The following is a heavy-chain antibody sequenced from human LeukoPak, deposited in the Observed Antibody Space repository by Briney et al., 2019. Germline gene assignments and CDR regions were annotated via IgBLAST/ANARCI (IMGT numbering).Heavy chain of an antibody. Sequence: KSSETLSLTCTVSGGSISSYYWGWIRQPPGKGLEWIGSIYYSGSTYYDPSLKSRVTISVDTSKNQFSLKLSSVTAADTAVYYCARQSYYDSSGYYHYWGQGTLVTVSS. D-gene: IGHD3-22*01. CDR3: ARQSYYDSSGYYHY. V-gene: IGHV4-39*01. CDR1: GGSISSYY. J-gene: IGHJ4*02. CDR2: IYYSGST.